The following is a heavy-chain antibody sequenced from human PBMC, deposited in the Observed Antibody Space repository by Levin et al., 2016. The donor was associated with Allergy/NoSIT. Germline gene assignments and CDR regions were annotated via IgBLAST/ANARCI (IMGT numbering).Heavy chain of an antibody. V-gene: IGHV3-30*03. Sequence: GGSLRLSCTASGFTFSISAMGWVRQAPGKGLEWVAVISDGGSVDYYADSVKGRFTISKDNSKNMMFLQMNNLRPEDTGVYYCTRESAPRAGFYYDYWGQGTLVTVSS. CDR3: TRESAPRAGFYYDY. CDR1: GFTFSISA. D-gene: IGHD1-14*01. J-gene: IGHJ4*02. CDR2: ISDGGSVD.